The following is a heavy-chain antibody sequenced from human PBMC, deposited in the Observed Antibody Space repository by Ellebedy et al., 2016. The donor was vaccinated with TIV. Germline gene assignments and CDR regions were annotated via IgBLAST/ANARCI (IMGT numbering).Heavy chain of an antibody. J-gene: IGHJ5*02. CDR2: IRSSGTYI. V-gene: IGHV3-21*01. D-gene: IGHD2/OR15-2a*01. CDR1: GFNFSRYT. Sequence: PGGSLRLSCAASGFNFSRYTMNWVRQAPGKGLEWVSSIRSSGTYIYYADSLKGRFPISRDNAESSLYLQLSSLRAEDTAVYYCARVLVVRQGYYLDTWGQGTLVTVSS. CDR3: ARVLVVRQGYYLDT.